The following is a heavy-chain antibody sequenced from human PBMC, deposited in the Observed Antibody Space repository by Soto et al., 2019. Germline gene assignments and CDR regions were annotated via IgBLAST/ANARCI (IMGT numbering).Heavy chain of an antibody. CDR3: TTLRLDP. Sequence: ASVKVSCKASGYTFTAFYMNWVRQAPGQGLEWMGWINPNTGVTKYAQKFQGRVTMTRDTSINTAYMELSGLTSDDTAVYYCTTLRLDPWGQGTLVTVSS. CDR2: INPNTGVT. D-gene: IGHD3-9*01. V-gene: IGHV1-2*02. J-gene: IGHJ5*02. CDR1: GYTFTAFY.